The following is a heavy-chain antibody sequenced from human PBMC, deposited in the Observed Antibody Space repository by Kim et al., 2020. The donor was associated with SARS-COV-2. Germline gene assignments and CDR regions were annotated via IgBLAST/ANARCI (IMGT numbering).Heavy chain of an antibody. D-gene: IGHD7-27*01. V-gene: IGHV3-53*01. J-gene: IGHJ4*02. CDR3: ARDFNNTAWGY. Sequence: STSYADSVKGRFTISRDESTNALYLQMSSLRAEDTAVYYCARDFNNTAWGYWGQGTLVTVSS. CDR2: ST.